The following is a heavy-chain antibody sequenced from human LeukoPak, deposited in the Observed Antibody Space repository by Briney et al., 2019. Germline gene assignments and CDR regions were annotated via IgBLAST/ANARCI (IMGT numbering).Heavy chain of an antibody. Sequence: GASVKVSCKASGYTFTNYYIHWVRQAPGQGLEWLGIINPSGGNTNYAQKFQGRVSMTRDTSTSTVYMELSSLRSEDTAVYYCAREEEGGTFDCWGQGTLITVSS. J-gene: IGHJ4*02. D-gene: IGHD3-16*01. CDR3: AREEEGGTFDC. CDR2: INPSGGNT. V-gene: IGHV1-46*01. CDR1: GYTFTNYY.